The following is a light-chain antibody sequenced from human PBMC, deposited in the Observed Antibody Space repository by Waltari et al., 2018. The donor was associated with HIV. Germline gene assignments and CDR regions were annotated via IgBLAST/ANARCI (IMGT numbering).Light chain of an antibody. J-gene: IGLJ2*01. CDR1: TSAVGAFTY. Sequence: QSALTQPASVSGSPGPSIPISCTGTTSAVGAFTYVSWYHQHPGKAPKLMIYGVNNRPSGVSHRFSGSKSGNAASLTISGLQADDEADYYCSSYTTTNTVIFGGGTTLTVL. V-gene: IGLV2-14*03. CDR2: GVN. CDR3: SSYTTTNTVI.